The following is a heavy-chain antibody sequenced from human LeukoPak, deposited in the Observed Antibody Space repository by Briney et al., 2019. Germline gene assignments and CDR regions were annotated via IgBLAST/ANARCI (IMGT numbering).Heavy chain of an antibody. J-gene: IGHJ5*02. CDR1: GGSISSYY. D-gene: IGHD6-19*01. V-gene: IGHV4-59*01. CDR2: IYYSGST. CDR3: AREHSSGWYWFDP. Sequence: SETLSLTCTVSGGSISSYYWSWIRQPPGKGLEWIGYIYYSGSTNYNPSLKSRVTISVDTSKNQFSLKLSSVTAADTAVYYCAREHSSGWYWFDPWGQGTLVTVSS.